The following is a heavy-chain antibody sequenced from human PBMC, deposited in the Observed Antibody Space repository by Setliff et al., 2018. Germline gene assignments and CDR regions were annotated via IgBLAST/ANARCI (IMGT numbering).Heavy chain of an antibody. Sequence: SGPTLVNPTQTLTLTCTFSGFSLSTSGVGVGWIRQPPGKALEWLALIYWDDDKRYSPSLKSRLTITKDTSKNQVVLTMTNMDPVDTATYCCAHERIGLAAAGTPYWGQGTLVTVSS. CDR2: IYWDDDK. CDR3: AHERIGLAAAGTPY. CDR1: GFSLSTSGVG. D-gene: IGHD6-13*01. V-gene: IGHV2-5*02. J-gene: IGHJ4*02.